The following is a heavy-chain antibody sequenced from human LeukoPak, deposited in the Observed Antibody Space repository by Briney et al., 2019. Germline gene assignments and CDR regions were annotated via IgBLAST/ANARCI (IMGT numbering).Heavy chain of an antibody. V-gene: IGHV4-39*02. CDR2: ISYNGRT. CDR3: ARGTAYCGGDCYRRPFDY. Sequence: KPSETLSLTCTVSGGSISSTNSYWGWIRQPPGKGLECIATISYNGRTYYNPSLKSRVSISVGASKNQFSLKLSSVTAADTAVYYCARGTAYCGGDCYRRPFDYWGQGTLVTVSS. CDR1: GGSISSTNSY. J-gene: IGHJ4*02. D-gene: IGHD2-21*02.